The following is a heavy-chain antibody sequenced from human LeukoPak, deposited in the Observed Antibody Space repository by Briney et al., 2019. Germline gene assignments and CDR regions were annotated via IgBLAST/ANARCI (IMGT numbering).Heavy chain of an antibody. CDR2: IYYSGST. Sequence: PSETLSLTCTVSGGSISSHYWSWIRQPPGKGLEWIGYIYYSGSTNYNPSLKSRVTISVDTSKNQFSLKLSSVTAADTAVYYCASSSGSYYYYYYMDVWGKGTTVTVSS. CDR3: ASSSGSYYYYYYMDV. V-gene: IGHV4-59*11. D-gene: IGHD1-26*01. J-gene: IGHJ6*03. CDR1: GGSISSHY.